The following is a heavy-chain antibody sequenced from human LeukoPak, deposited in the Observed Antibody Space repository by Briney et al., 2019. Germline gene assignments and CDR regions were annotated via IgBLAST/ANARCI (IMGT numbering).Heavy chain of an antibody. V-gene: IGHV4-34*01. CDR3: ARIQLWPLHYFDY. CDR1: GGSFSDYY. CDR2: INHSGDT. Sequence: SETLSLTCAAYGGSFSDYYWSWIRQPPGKGLEWIGEINHSGDTKYNPSLKSRVTISVDTSKNQFSLKVSSVTAADTAVYYCARIQLWPLHYFDYWGQGTLVTVSS. J-gene: IGHJ4*02. D-gene: IGHD5-18*01.